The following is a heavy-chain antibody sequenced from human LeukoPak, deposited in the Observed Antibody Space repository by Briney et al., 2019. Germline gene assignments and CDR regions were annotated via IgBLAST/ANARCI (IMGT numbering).Heavy chain of an antibody. V-gene: IGHV4-31*03. CDR2: IYYSGST. CDR1: GGSISSGGYY. Sequence: SETLSLTSTVSGGSISSGGYYWSWIRQHPGKGLEWIGYIYYSGSTYYNPSLKSRVTISVDTSKNQFSLKLSSVTAADTAVYYCARFEYSSSWYGNLFDPWGQGTLVTVSS. CDR3: ARFEYSSSWYGNLFDP. D-gene: IGHD6-13*01. J-gene: IGHJ5*02.